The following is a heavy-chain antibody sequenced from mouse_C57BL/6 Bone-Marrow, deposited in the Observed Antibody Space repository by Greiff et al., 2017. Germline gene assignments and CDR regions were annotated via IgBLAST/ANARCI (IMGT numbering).Heavy chain of an antibody. J-gene: IGHJ4*01. CDR1: GYKFPDYY. CDR3: VYGTTGLAMGY. Sequence: EVQLQQSGPELVKPGASVKIPCKVSGYKFPDYYMNWVKKSHGKTLEWIGDFIPNIGGPSSNQKFKGKATLTVDKSSSTAYMELRSLTSEDSAGYYCVYGTTGLAMGYGGQGTSVTVSS. V-gene: IGHV1-26*01. CDR2: FIPNIGGP. D-gene: IGHD1-1*02.